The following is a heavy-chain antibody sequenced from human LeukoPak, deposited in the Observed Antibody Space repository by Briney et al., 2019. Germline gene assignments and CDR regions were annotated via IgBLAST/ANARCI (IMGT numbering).Heavy chain of an antibody. J-gene: IGHJ4*02. Sequence: PGGSLRLSCAASGFTFSSYAMSWDRQAPGKGLEWVSTISGSGGSTYYADSVKGRFTISRDNSKNTLYLQMNSLRAEDTAVYYCAKVWQEYSYGYSRGFDYWGQGTLVTVSS. CDR1: GFTFSSYA. V-gene: IGHV3-23*01. CDR2: ISGSGGST. CDR3: AKVWQEYSYGYSRGFDY. D-gene: IGHD5-18*01.